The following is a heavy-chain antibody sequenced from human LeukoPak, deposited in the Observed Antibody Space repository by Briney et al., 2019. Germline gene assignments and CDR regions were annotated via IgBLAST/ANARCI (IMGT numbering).Heavy chain of an antibody. CDR2: IWYDGSNK. D-gene: IGHD6-13*01. CDR3: AKSYSSSWYDY. Sequence: PGGSLRLSCAASGFTFSSYGMHWVRQAPGKGLEWVAVIWYDGSNKYYADSVKGRFTISRDNSKNTLYLQMNSRRAEDTAVYYCAKSYSSSWYDYWGQGTLVTVSS. J-gene: IGHJ4*02. CDR1: GFTFSSYG. V-gene: IGHV3-33*06.